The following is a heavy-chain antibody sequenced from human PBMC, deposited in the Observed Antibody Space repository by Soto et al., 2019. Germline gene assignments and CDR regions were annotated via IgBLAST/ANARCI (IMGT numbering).Heavy chain of an antibody. CDR2: IKDGGST. V-gene: IGHV4-34*01. Sequence: QVQLQQWGAGLLKPSETLSLNCAVNGGSLSGYYWSWIRQPPGKGLEWIGEIKDGGSTNYSPSLKSRATISSDSSNNRFSLRLNSVTAADTGVYYCARGQEGVVATHWDQGTLVTVSS. D-gene: IGHD5-12*01. J-gene: IGHJ4*02. CDR3: ARGQEGVVATH. CDR1: GGSLSGYY.